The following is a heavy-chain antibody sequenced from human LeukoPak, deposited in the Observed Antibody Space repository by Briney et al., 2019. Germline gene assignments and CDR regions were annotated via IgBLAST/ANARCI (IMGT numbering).Heavy chain of an antibody. J-gene: IGHJ4*02. V-gene: IGHV3-23*01. CDR1: GFTFSSYA. CDR2: ISGSGGST. D-gene: IGHD3-3*01. Sequence: GGSLRLSRAASGFTFSSYAMSWVRQAPGKGLEWVSAISGSGGSTYYADSVKGRFTISRDNSKNTLYLQMNSLRAEDTAVYYCAKYQVIIRFFDYWGQGTLVTVSS. CDR3: AKYQVIIRFFDY.